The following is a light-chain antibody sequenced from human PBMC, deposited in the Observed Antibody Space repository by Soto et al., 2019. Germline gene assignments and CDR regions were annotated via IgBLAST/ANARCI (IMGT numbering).Light chain of an antibody. CDR2: SAS. Sequence: DIQMTQSPASLSASLGDRVTITCRASKGISNYLAWYQQKTGKVPTLLIYSASTLQSGVTSRISGSGSGTDFTLTISSLQPEDVATYYCQKYNTPPLTFGGGTKVEIK. CDR1: KGISNY. J-gene: IGKJ4*01. CDR3: QKYNTPPLT. V-gene: IGKV1-27*01.